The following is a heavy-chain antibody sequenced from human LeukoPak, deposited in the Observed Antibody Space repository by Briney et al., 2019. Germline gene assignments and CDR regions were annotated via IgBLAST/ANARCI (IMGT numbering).Heavy chain of an antibody. V-gene: IGHV3-11*01. CDR2: ISSSGSTI. Sequence: GGSLRLSCAASGFTFSNAWMSWVRQAPGKGLEWVSYISSSGSTIYYADSVKGRFTISRDNSKNTLYLQMNSLRAEDTALYYCAKGVRYFDWFLDWGQGTLVTVSS. CDR3: AKGVRYFDWFLD. CDR1: GFTFSNAW. D-gene: IGHD3-9*01. J-gene: IGHJ4*02.